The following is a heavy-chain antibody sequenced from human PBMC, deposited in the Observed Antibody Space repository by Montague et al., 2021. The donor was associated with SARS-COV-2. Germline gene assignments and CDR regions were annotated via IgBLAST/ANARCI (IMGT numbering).Heavy chain of an antibody. CDR3: TRGAPGY. CDR2: ISHNKNA. CDR1: GWSYRDDK. V-gene: IGHV4-34*01. J-gene: IGHJ4*02. Sequence: SETLSLTCARFGWSYRDDKWTCIRQTPSKDREWLGQISHNKNANYNPSLKSRVTISVDTAKNQFSLKLTSVNVADTAVYYCTRGAPGYWGQGTLVTVSS.